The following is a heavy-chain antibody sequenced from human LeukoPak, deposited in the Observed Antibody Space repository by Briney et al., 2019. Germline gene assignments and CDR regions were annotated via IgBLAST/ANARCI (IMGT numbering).Heavy chain of an antibody. Sequence: GESLKISCKGSGYSFTTYWIGWVRQIPGKGLEWMGIINPGDSDTRSSPSFHSQVTISADKSISTAYLQWSSLKAADTAMYYGARSSGSYFYDFDYWGQGTLVTVSS. CDR2: INPGDSDT. D-gene: IGHD1-26*01. V-gene: IGHV5-51*01. CDR3: ARSSGSYFYDFDY. CDR1: GYSFTTYW. J-gene: IGHJ4*02.